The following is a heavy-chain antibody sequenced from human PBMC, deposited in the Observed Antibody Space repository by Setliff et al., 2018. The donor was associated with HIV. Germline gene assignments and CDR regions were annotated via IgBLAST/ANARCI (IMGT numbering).Heavy chain of an antibody. CDR1: GYTFTGYY. Sequence: VKVSCKASGYTFTGYYMHWVRQAPGQGLEWMGRINPNSGGTNYAQKFQGRVTMTRDTSISTAYMELSRLRSDDTAVYYCARDRRVVAATRMYNWFDPWGQGTLVTVSS. CDR3: ARDRRVVAATRMYNWFDP. CDR2: INPNSGGT. D-gene: IGHD2-15*01. V-gene: IGHV1-2*06. J-gene: IGHJ5*02.